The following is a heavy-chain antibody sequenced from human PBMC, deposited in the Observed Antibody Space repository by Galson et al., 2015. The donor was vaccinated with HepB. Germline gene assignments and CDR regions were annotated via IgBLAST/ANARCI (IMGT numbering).Heavy chain of an antibody. CDR1: GFTFSSYA. D-gene: IGHD6-13*01. J-gene: IGHJ4*02. Sequence: LSCAASGFTFSSYAMHWVRQAPGKGLEWVAVISYDGSNKYYADSVKGRFTISRDNSKNTLYLQMNSLRAEDTAVYYCLMQQLGYWGQGTLVTVSS. CDR3: LMQQLGY. V-gene: IGHV3-30*04. CDR2: ISYDGSNK.